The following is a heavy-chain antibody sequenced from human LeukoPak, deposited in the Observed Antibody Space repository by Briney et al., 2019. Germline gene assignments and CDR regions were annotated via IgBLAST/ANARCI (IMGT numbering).Heavy chain of an antibody. CDR2: ISYDGSNK. CDR3: ARGIAAGHPSGYGMDV. Sequence: TGGSLRLSCAASGFTFSTYALHWVRQAPGKGLEWVAVISYDGSNKYYADSVQGRFTISRDNSKNTLYLQMNSLRAEDTAVYYCARGIAAGHPSGYGMDVWGQGTTVTVSS. J-gene: IGHJ6*02. CDR1: GFTFSTYA. D-gene: IGHD6-13*01. V-gene: IGHV3-30-3*01.